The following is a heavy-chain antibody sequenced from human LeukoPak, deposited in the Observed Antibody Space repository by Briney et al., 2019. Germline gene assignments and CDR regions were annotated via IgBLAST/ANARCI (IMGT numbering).Heavy chain of an antibody. Sequence: GSLRLSCAASGFTFSSYAMHWVRQAPGKGLEWVAVISYDGSNKYYADSVKGRFTISRDNSKNTLYLQMNSLRAEDTAVYYCAKMGEDTAMVVGYHYYGMDVWGQGTTVTVSS. J-gene: IGHJ6*02. CDR2: ISYDGSNK. V-gene: IGHV3-30*04. CDR3: AKMGEDTAMVVGYHYYGMDV. CDR1: GFTFSSYA. D-gene: IGHD5-18*01.